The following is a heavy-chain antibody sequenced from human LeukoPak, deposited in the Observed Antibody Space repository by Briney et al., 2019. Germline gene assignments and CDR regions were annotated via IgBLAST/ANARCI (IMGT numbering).Heavy chain of an antibody. J-gene: IGHJ3*02. CDR1: GYTFTSYD. CDR3: ARGFFHDLWFGEFTVDAFDI. CDR2: MNPNSGNT. Sequence: GASVKVSCKASGYTFTSYDINWVRQATGQGLEWMGWMNPNSGNTGYAQKFQGRVTMTRNTSISTAYMELSSLRSEDTAVYYCARGFFHDLWFGEFTVDAFDIWGQGTMVTVSS. V-gene: IGHV1-8*01. D-gene: IGHD3-10*01.